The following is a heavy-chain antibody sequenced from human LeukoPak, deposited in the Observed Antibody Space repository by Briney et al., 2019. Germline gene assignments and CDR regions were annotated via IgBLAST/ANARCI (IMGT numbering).Heavy chain of an antibody. Sequence: PSETLSLTCTVSGGSISNHYWSWIRQPPGKGLEWIGYIHYSGSTNYNPSLKSRVTISVDTSKNQSSLKLTSVTAADTAVYYCARDFGRGYCSTTSCFVPWFDPWGQGTLVTVSS. D-gene: IGHD2-2*01. CDR3: ARDFGRGYCSTTSCFVPWFDP. CDR2: IHYSGST. V-gene: IGHV4-59*11. J-gene: IGHJ5*02. CDR1: GGSISNHY.